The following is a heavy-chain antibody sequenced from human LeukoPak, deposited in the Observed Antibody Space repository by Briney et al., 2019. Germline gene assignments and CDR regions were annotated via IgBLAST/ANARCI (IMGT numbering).Heavy chain of an antibody. Sequence: SETLSLTCTVSGGSISSGGYYWGWIRQDPGKGLEWIGYIYYSGSTYYNPSLKSRITMSVDTSKNQFSLKLSSVTAADTAVYYCARGRSARITIFGVVKDWFDPWGQGTLVTVSS. CDR1: GGSISSGGYY. V-gene: IGHV4-31*03. J-gene: IGHJ5*02. D-gene: IGHD3-3*01. CDR3: ARGRSARITIFGVVKDWFDP. CDR2: IYYSGST.